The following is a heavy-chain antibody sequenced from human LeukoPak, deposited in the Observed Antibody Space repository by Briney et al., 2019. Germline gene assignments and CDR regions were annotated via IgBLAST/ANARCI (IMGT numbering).Heavy chain of an antibody. Sequence: PGGSLRLSCAASGFIFSSSGMHWVRQTPGKGLEWVGIIWYDGSNKYYADSVKGRFTISRDNAKNTVYLQMNSLRVEDTAVYYCARDHGTSGGWPAVGRMGYFDYWGQGTLVTVSS. CDR1: GFIFSSSG. D-gene: IGHD6-19*01. J-gene: IGHJ4*02. CDR2: IWYDGSNK. V-gene: IGHV3-33*01. CDR3: ARDHGTSGGWPAVGRMGYFDY.